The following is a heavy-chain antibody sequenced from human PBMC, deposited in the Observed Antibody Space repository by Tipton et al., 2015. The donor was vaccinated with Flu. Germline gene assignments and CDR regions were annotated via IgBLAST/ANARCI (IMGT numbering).Heavy chain of an antibody. V-gene: IGHV3-73*01. CDR1: GFTFNGSV. CDR2: MRSTPHNYAT. J-gene: IGHJ6*02. Sequence: SLRLSCAASGFTFNGSVIRWVRQAPGKGLEWLGRMRSTPHNYATAYAASVKGRFTISRDDSKNTAYLEMNSLRAEDTAVYLCARDGGRDGSGSYYLKVNSYYAMDVWGQGTTVTVSS. CDR3: ARDGGRDGSGSYYLKVNSYYAMDV. D-gene: IGHD3-10*01.